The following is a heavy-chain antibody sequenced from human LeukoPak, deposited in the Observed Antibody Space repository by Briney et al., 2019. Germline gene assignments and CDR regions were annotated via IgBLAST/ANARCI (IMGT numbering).Heavy chain of an antibody. D-gene: IGHD6-13*01. Sequence: SETLSLTCTVSGGSISTDYWSWVRQPPGKGLEWIGYIYYSGGTNYNPSLKSRVTISVDTSKNQFSLKLSSVTAADTAVYYCARGGWYSSSWSFDYWGQGTLVTVSS. CDR2: IYYSGGT. V-gene: IGHV4-59*01. CDR1: GGSISTDY. J-gene: IGHJ4*02. CDR3: ARGGWYSSSWSFDY.